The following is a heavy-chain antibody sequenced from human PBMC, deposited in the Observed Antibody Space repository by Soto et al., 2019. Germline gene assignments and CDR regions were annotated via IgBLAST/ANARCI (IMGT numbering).Heavy chain of an antibody. CDR1: GGSISSSDFY. D-gene: IGHD2-8*02. CDR3: ARIFSTGVNIRGFFDY. CDR2: IDYSGAT. J-gene: IGHJ1*01. Sequence: SETLSLTCTVSGGSISSSDFYWGWIRQPPGRGLERIGIIDYSGATYYNPSLNSRVAISVDTSKNQFSLKLFSVTAADTAMYYCARIFSTGVNIRGFFDYSGQGTLVTVSS. V-gene: IGHV4-39*01.